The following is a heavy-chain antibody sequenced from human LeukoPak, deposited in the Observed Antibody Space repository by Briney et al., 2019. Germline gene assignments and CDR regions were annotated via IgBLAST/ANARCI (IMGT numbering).Heavy chain of an antibody. CDR2: IIPIFGTA. CDR3: ARVVQLEREYYYYYYMDV. D-gene: IGHD1-1*01. CDR1: GGTFSSYA. Sequence: ASVKVSCKASGGTFSSYAISWVRQAPGQGLEWMGGIIPIFGTANYAQKFQGRVTITADESTSTAYMELSSLRSEDTAVYYCARVVQLEREYYYYYYMDVWGKGTTVTVSS. J-gene: IGHJ6*03. V-gene: IGHV1-69*01.